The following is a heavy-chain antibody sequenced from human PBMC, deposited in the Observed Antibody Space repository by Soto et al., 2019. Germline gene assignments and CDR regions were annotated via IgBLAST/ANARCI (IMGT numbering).Heavy chain of an antibody. CDR3: ATDRGAAPFDY. J-gene: IGHJ4*02. CDR1: GLTFSIYY. V-gene: IGHV3-33*01. D-gene: IGHD3-10*01. Sequence: GGSLRLSCAASGLTFSIYYMHWVRQAPGKGLEWVAVIWADGTTKDYADSVKGRFSISRDNSMNTLYLQMNSLRVEDTGVYYCATDRGAAPFDYWGQGTLVTVSS. CDR2: IWADGTTK.